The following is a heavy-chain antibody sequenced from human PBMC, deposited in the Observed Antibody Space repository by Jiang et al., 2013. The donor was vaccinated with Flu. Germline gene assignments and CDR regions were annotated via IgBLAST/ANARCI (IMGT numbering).Heavy chain of an antibody. CDR1: GGSISSYY. Sequence: LLKPSETLSLTCTVSGGSISSYYWSWIRQPPGKGLEWIGFMYSSGATNYNPSLKSRVTISVDTSKNQFSLKLSSVTAADTAVYYCARLEWPGYDIDYWGQGTLVTVSS. CDR3: ARLEWPGYDIDY. J-gene: IGHJ4*02. D-gene: IGHD3-3*01. CDR2: MYSSGAT. V-gene: IGHV4-59*08.